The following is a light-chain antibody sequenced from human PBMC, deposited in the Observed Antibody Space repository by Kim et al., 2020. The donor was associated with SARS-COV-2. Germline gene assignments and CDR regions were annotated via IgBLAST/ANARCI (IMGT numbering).Light chain of an antibody. CDR3: ISFTTSHTWV. Sequence: QSALTQPASVSGSPGQSITISCGGISSDIGVSVYVSWFQQRPGRVPKVIIYDVYYRPSGISNRFSGSKSGNTASLTISRLQPEDEADYYCISFTTSHTWVFGGGTQLTVL. CDR1: SSDIGVSVY. V-gene: IGLV2-14*01. J-gene: IGLJ3*02. CDR2: DVY.